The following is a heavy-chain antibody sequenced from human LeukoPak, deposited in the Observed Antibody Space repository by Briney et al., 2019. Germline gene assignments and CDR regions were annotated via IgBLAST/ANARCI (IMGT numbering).Heavy chain of an antibody. Sequence: GGSLRLSCAASGFTFSSYAMHWVRQAPGKGLEYVSAISSNGGSTYYANSVKGRFTISRDNSKNTLYLQMGSLRAEDMAVYYCARGDGYNTVDYWGQGTLVTVSS. CDR1: GFTFSSYA. J-gene: IGHJ4*02. CDR2: ISSNGGST. CDR3: ARGDGYNTVDY. V-gene: IGHV3-64*01. D-gene: IGHD5-24*01.